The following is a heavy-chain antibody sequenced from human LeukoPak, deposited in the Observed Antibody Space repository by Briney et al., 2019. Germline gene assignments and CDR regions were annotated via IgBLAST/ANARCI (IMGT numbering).Heavy chain of an antibody. J-gene: IGHJ3*02. CDR2: INHSGST. Sequence: SETLSLTCAVYGGSFSGYYWSWIRQPPGKGLEWIGEINHSGSTNYNPSLKSRVTISVDMSKNQFSLKLSSVTAADTAVYYCARAEVTYSSGWPRLDAFDIWGQGTMVTVSS. CDR1: GGSFSGYY. CDR3: ARAEVTYSSGWPRLDAFDI. V-gene: IGHV4-34*01. D-gene: IGHD6-19*01.